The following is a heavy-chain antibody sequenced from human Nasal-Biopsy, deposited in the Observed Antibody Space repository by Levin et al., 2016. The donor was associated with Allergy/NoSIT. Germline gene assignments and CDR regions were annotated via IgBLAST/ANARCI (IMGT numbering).Heavy chain of an antibody. J-gene: IGHJ4*02. D-gene: IGHD3-16*01. V-gene: IGHV3-23*01. CDR3: AKRSYVSGSNAHHFDY. CDR1: GFTFRSYA. Sequence: GGSLRLSCAASGFTFRSYAMSWVRQAPGKGLEWVSTVGGTGNSYYADSVKGRFTLSRDNSENTLYLQMNSLRAEDTAVYYCAKRSYVSGSNAHHFDYWGQGTLVTVSS. CDR2: VGGTGNS.